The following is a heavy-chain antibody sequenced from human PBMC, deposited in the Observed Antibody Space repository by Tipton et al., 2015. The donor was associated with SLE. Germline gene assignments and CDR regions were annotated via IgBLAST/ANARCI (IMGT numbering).Heavy chain of an antibody. CDR1: GGSISSSSYY. V-gene: IGHV4-39*01. CDR3: ARMGWDPGPGFY. Sequence: LRLSCTVSGGSISSSSYYWGWIRQPPGKGLEWLGTIYYSGSTYYNPSLKSRVTISGDTAKNQFSLKLNSVTAADTAVYYCARMGWDPGPGFYWGQGTLVTVSS. CDR2: IYYSGST. J-gene: IGHJ4*02. D-gene: IGHD1-26*01.